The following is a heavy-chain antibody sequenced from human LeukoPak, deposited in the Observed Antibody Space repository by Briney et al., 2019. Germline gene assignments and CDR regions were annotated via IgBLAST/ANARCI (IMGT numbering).Heavy chain of an antibody. CDR3: AKVLAYTSAAYDY. J-gene: IGHJ4*02. CDR1: GFTFDDYA. V-gene: IGHV3-9*01. CDR2: ISWNSGSI. Sequence: PGGSLRLSCAASGFTFDDYATHWVRQAPGKGLEWVSGISWNSGSIGYADSVKGRFTISRDNAKSSLYLQMNSLRAEDTALYYCAKVLAYTSAAYDYWGQGTLVTVSS. D-gene: IGHD3-16*01.